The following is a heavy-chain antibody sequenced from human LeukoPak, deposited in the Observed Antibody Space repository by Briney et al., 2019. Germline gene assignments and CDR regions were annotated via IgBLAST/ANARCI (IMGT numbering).Heavy chain of an antibody. D-gene: IGHD3-10*02. Sequence: SETLSLTCTVSGGSISSYYWRWIRQPAGKGLEWIGRIYTSGSTNYNPSLKSRVTMSVDTSKNQFSLKLSSVTAADTAVYYCAKGDRVTMLLGNRFDNWGQGTLVTVSS. V-gene: IGHV4-4*07. CDR1: GGSISSYY. CDR3: AKGDRVTMLLGNRFDN. CDR2: IYTSGST. J-gene: IGHJ4*02.